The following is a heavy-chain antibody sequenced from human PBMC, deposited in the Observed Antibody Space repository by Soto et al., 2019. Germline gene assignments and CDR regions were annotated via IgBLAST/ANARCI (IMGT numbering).Heavy chain of an antibody. J-gene: IGHJ4*02. CDR3: AKPNYYDSSGSDY. CDR1: GFTFSSHG. CDR2: ISYDGSNK. Sequence: QVQLVESGGGVVQPGRSLRLSCAASGFTFSSHGMHWVRQAPGKGLEWVAVISYDGSNKYYADSVKGRFTISRDNSKNTLYLQMNSLRAEDTAVYYCAKPNYYDSSGSDYWGQGTLVTVSS. V-gene: IGHV3-30*18. D-gene: IGHD3-22*01.